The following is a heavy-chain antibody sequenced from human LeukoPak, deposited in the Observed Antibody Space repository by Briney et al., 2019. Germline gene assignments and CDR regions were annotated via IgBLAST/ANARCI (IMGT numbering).Heavy chain of an antibody. D-gene: IGHD3-10*01. Sequence: GGSLRLSCAASGFTFSSYGMSWVRQAPGKGLEWVSAISGSGGSTYYADSVKGRFTISRDNSKNTLYLQMNSLRAEDTAVYYCARVMVRGVGKDWGQGTLVTVSS. J-gene: IGHJ4*02. CDR3: ARVMVRGVGKD. V-gene: IGHV3-23*01. CDR2: ISGSGGST. CDR1: GFTFSSYG.